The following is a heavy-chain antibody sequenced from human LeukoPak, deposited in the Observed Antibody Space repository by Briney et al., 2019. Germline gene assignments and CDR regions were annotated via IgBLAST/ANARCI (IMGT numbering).Heavy chain of an antibody. CDR2: ISAYNGNT. V-gene: IGHV1-18*01. Sequence: ASVKVSCKASGYTFTSYGICWVRQAPGQGLEWMGWISAYNGNTNYAQKLQGRVTMTTDTSTSTAYMELRSLRSDDTAVYYCARRAKKVPAAYGMDVWGQGTTVTVSS. J-gene: IGHJ6*02. D-gene: IGHD2-2*01. CDR3: ARRAKKVPAAYGMDV. CDR1: GYTFTSYG.